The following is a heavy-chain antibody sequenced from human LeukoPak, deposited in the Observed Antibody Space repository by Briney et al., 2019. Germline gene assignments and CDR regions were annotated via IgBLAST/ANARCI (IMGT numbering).Heavy chain of an antibody. CDR2: IYPADSDT. J-gene: IGHJ4*02. CDR1: GYIFTHYW. CDR3: AWQSWYASKTRGYYFDY. Sequence: GESLKISCQASGYIFTHYWIGWVRQMPGNGLESMGIIYPADSDTTYSPSFQGQVTISADKSISTVYLQWSSLKASDTAMYYCAWQSWYASKTRGYYFDYWGQGTLVTVSS. D-gene: IGHD2-8*01. V-gene: IGHV5-51*01.